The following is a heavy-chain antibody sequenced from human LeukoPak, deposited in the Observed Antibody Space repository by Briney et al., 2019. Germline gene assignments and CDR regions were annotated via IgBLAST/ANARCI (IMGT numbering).Heavy chain of an antibody. CDR3: ATRYCSGGSCYSPFDY. Sequence: PGGSLRLSCAASGFTFSSYSMNWVRQAPWKGLEWVSSISSSSSYIYYADSVKGRFTISRDNAKNSLYLQMNSLRAEDTAVYYCATRYCSGGSCYSPFDYWGQGTLVTVSS. CDR2: ISSSSSYI. V-gene: IGHV3-21*01. J-gene: IGHJ4*02. D-gene: IGHD2-15*01. CDR1: GFTFSSYS.